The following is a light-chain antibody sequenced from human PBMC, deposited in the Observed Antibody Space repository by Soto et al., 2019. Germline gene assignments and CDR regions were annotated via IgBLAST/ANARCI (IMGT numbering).Light chain of an antibody. V-gene: IGLV2-14*01. Sequence: QSVLTQPASVSGSPGQSTTISCTGSSSDIGSFNYASWYQQHPGKAPKLMIYDVADRPSGVSNRFSGSKSGDTAYLTISGIQPEDEADYYCSSYTTSSTLYVFGTGTKVTVL. CDR2: DVA. CDR1: SSDIGSFNY. J-gene: IGLJ1*01. CDR3: SSYTTSSTLYV.